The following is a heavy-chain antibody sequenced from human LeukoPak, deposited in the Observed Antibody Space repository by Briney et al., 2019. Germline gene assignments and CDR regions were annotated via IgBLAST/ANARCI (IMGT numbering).Heavy chain of an antibody. D-gene: IGHD2-2*01. CDR1: GGSFRGYY. J-gene: IGHJ4*02. CDR2: INHSGST. Sequence: SETLSLTCAVYGGSFRGYYWSWIRQPPGKGLEWIGEINHSGSTNYNPSLKSRVTISVDTSKNQFSLKLSSVTAADTAVYYCARDPIVVVPAANYFDYWGQGTLVTVSS. CDR3: ARDPIVVVPAANYFDY. V-gene: IGHV4-34*01.